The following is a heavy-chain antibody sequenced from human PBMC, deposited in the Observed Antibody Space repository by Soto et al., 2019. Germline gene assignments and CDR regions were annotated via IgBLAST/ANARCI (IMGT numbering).Heavy chain of an antibody. Sequence: GASVKVSCKASGYTFTSYGISWVRQAPGQGLEWMGWISAYNGNTNYAQKLQGRVTMTTDTSTSTAYMELRSLRSDDTAVYYCARVSGYYGSGSYYNCFDPWGQGTLVTVSS. V-gene: IGHV1-18*01. CDR1: GYTFTSYG. J-gene: IGHJ5*02. D-gene: IGHD3-10*01. CDR2: ISAYNGNT. CDR3: ARVSGYYGSGSYYNCFDP.